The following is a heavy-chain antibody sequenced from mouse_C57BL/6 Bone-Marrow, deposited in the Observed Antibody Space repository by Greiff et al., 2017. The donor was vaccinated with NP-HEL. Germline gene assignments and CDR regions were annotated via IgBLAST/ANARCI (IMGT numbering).Heavy chain of an antibody. D-gene: IGHD2-2*01. J-gene: IGHJ4*01. Sequence: VQLQQPGAELVMPGASVKLSCKASGYTFTSYWMHWVKQRPGQGLEWIGEIDPSDSYTNYNQKFTGKSTLTVDKSSSTAYMQLSSLTSEDSAVYYCARRRLRYAMDYWGQGTSVTVSS. CDR2: IDPSDSYT. CDR3: ARRRLRYAMDY. CDR1: GYTFTSYW. V-gene: IGHV1-69*01.